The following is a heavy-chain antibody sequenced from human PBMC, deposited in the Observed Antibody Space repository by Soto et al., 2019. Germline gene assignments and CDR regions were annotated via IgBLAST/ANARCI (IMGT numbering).Heavy chain of an antibody. J-gene: IGHJ4*02. CDR1: GYTFTSYD. CDR2: KNPNSGNT. CDR3: ARGVLRYFDWLLY. V-gene: IGHV1-8*01. Sequence: QVQLVQSGAEVKKPGASVKVSCKASGYTFTSYDINWVRQATGQGLEWMGWKNPNSGNTGDAKKFQGRGTMTRNTSISTAYMELSSLRSEDTAVYYCARGVLRYFDWLLYWGQGTLVTVSS. D-gene: IGHD3-9*01.